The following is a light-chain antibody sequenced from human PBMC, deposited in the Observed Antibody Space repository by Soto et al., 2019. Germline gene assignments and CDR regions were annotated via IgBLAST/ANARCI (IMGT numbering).Light chain of an antibody. CDR1: QSVSSN. CDR2: GAC. CDR3: QNYHNWPPWT. V-gene: IGKV3-15*01. J-gene: IGKJ1*01. Sequence: EIVMTQSPATLSVSPGERVTLSCRASQSVSSNLAWYQQKPGQAPRLLIYGACTRATGVTARFSGVGSGTEFTLTISSLQSEDFAVYYCQNYHNWPPWTFGQGTKVEIK.